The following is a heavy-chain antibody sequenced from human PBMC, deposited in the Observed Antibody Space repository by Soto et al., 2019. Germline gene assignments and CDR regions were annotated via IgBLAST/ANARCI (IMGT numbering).Heavy chain of an antibody. J-gene: IGHJ4*02. CDR2: ISANNGDT. CDR1: GYSFTSHD. Sequence: ASVKVSCKASGYSFTSHDINWVRQATGQGLEWMGWISANNGDTNYAQKLQGRVTMTTDTSTSTAYMELRSLRSDDTAVYYCARVDYDFWSGKLDYWGQGTLVTVSS. CDR3: ARVDYDFWSGKLDY. D-gene: IGHD3-3*01. V-gene: IGHV1-18*01.